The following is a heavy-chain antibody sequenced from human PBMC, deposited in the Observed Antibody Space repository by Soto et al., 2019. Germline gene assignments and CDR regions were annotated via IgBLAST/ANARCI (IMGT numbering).Heavy chain of an antibody. Sequence: PSETLSLTCTVSGGSISSGGYYWSWIRQHPGKGLEWIGYIYYSGSTYYNPSLKSRVTISVDTSKNQFSLKLSSVTAADTAVYYCARVKVAARPSSDYWGKGTLVTVSS. J-gene: IGHJ4*02. CDR2: IYYSGST. V-gene: IGHV4-31*03. CDR3: ARVKVAARPSSDY. CDR1: GGSISSGGYY. D-gene: IGHD6-6*01.